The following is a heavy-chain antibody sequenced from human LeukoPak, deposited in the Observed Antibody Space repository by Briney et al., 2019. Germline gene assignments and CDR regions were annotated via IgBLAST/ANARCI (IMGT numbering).Heavy chain of an antibody. D-gene: IGHD6-13*01. CDR3: AKDGQQLVPYYYYYMDV. CDR1: GFTFSSYG. J-gene: IGHJ6*03. V-gene: IGHV3-33*06. Sequence: GRSLRLSCAASGFTFSSYGMHWVRQAPGKGLEWVAVIWYDGSNKYYADSVKGRFTTSRDNSKNTLYLQMNSLRAEDTAVYYCAKDGQQLVPYYYYYMDVWGKGTTVTVSS. CDR2: IWYDGSNK.